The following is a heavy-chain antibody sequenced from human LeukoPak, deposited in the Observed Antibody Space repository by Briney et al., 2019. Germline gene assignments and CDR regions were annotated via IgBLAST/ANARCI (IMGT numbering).Heavy chain of an antibody. Sequence: PSETLSLTCSVSGDSISTSSYYWGWIRQPPGKGLEWIGEIYHSGSTNYNPSLKSRVTISVDKSKNQFSLKLSSVTAADTAVYYCARVSVGATPKYYFDYWGQGTLVTVSS. CDR3: ARVSVGATPKYYFDY. V-gene: IGHV4-39*07. CDR1: GDSISTSSYY. J-gene: IGHJ4*02. CDR2: IYHSGST. D-gene: IGHD1-26*01.